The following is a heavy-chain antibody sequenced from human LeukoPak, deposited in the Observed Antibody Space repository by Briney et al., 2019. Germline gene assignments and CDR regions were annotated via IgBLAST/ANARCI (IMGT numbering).Heavy chain of an antibody. CDR2: MNPNSGNT. CDR3: ARAHRQLERLGRYYFDY. CDR1: GGTFSSYA. J-gene: IGHJ4*02. Sequence: ASVKVSCKASGGTFSSYAISWVRQATGQGLEWMGWMNPNSGNTGYAQKFQGRVTITRNTSISTAYMELSSLRSEDTAVYYCARAHRQLERLGRYYFDYWGQGTLVTVSS. V-gene: IGHV1-8*03. D-gene: IGHD1-1*01.